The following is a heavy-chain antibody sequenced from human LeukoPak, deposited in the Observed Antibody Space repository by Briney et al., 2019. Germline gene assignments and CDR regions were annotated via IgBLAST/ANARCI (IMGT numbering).Heavy chain of an antibody. D-gene: IGHD6-19*01. J-gene: IGHJ4*02. CDR2: MNPNSGNT. Sequence: ASVKVSCKASGGTFSSYAINWVRQATGQGLEWMGWMNPNSGNTGYAQKFQGGVTMTRNTSISTAYMELSSLRSEDTAVYYCARGFAASSEDYWGQGTLVTVST. V-gene: IGHV1-8*02. CDR3: ARGFAASSEDY. CDR1: GGTFSSYA.